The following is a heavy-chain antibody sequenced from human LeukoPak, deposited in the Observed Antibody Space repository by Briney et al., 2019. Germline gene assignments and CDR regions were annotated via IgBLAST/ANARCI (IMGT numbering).Heavy chain of an antibody. J-gene: IGHJ4*02. Sequence: PGGSLRLSCAASGFTFSNHWMSWVRQAPGKGLEWVANIKQGGSEAYDGDSVKGRFTISRDNAKNSLYLQMNSLRAEDTAVYYCARVEWMGRMDYWGQGTLITVSS. CDR3: ARVEWMGRMDY. CDR1: GFTFSNHW. CDR2: IKQGGSEA. V-gene: IGHV3-7*04. D-gene: IGHD3-3*01.